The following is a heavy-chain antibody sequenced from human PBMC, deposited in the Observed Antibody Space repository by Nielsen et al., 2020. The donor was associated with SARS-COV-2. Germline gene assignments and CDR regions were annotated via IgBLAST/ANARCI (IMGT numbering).Heavy chain of an antibody. CDR1: GFTFSSYA. V-gene: IGHV3-30-3*01. CDR2: ISYDGSNK. J-gene: IGHJ4*02. CDR3: ARRRGFTIIVVVTKGGYFDY. Sequence: GESLKISCAASGFTFSSYAMHWVRQAPGKGLEWVAVISYDGSNKYYADSVKGRFTISRDNSKNTLYLQMNSLRAEDTAVYYCARRRGFTIIVVVTKGGYFDYWGQGTLVTVSS. D-gene: IGHD3-22*01.